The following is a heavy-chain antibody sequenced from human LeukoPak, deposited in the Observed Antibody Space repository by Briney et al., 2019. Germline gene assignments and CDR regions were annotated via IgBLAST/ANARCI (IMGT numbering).Heavy chain of an antibody. D-gene: IGHD2-2*01. Sequence: SQTLSLTCTVSGGSISSGDYYWSWIRQPPGKGLEWIGYIYYSGSTYYNPSLKSRVTISVDTSKNQFSLKLSSVTAADTAVYYCARGLNVVVPAVPWGQGTLVTVSS. CDR3: ARGLNVVVPAVP. V-gene: IGHV4-30-4*08. J-gene: IGHJ5*02. CDR2: IYYSGST. CDR1: GGSISSGDYY.